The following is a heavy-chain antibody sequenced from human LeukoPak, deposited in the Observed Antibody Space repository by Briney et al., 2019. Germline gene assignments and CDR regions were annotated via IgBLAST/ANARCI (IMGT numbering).Heavy chain of an antibody. D-gene: IGHD3-10*01. J-gene: IGHJ6*04. Sequence: ASVKVSCKASGYTFTTNAMNWVRQAPGQGLEWMGWINTNTGNPTYAQGFTGRSVFSLDTSVSTAYLQISSLKAEDTAVYYCARSFTFRNRFGELLTTMDVWGKGTTVTVSS. CDR2: INTNTGNP. V-gene: IGHV7-4-1*02. CDR1: GYTFTTNA. CDR3: ARSFTFRNRFGELLTTMDV.